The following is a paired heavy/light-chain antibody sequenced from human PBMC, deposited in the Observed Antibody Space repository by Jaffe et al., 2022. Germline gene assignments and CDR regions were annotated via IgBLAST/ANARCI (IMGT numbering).Light chain of an antibody. Sequence: DIQMTQSPSSLSASVGDRVTITCRASQSISSYLNWYQQKPGKAPKLLIYAASSLQSGVPSRFSGSGSGTDFTLTISSLQPEDFATYYCQQSYTFGPGTKVDIK. CDR1: QSISSY. J-gene: IGKJ3*01. CDR3: QQSYT. CDR2: AAS. V-gene: IGKV1-39*01.
Heavy chain of an antibody. CDR2: ISGSGGST. CDR3: AKDRTYYDFWSGYYTWWFDP. CDR1: GFTFSSYA. D-gene: IGHD3-3*01. J-gene: IGHJ5*02. Sequence: EVQLLESGGGLVQPGGSLRLSCAASGFTFSSYAMSWVRQAPGKGLEWVSAISGSGGSTYYADSVKGRFTISRDNSKNTLYLQMNSLRAEDTAVYYCAKDRTYYDFWSGYYTWWFDPWGQGTLVTVSS. V-gene: IGHV3-23*01.